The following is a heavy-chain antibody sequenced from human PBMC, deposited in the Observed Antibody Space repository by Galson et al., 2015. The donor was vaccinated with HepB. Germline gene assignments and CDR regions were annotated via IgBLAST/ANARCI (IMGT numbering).Heavy chain of an antibody. CDR1: GFTFDNYA. CDR3: ARENTVLRDSDWSFIFDY. J-gene: IGHJ4*02. Sequence: SLRLSCAASGFTFDNYAMSWVRQAPGKGLEWVSGINWHGGSTRYADSVKGRFTISRDNAKNSLYLQMNSLRAEDTALYYCARENTVLRDSDWSFIFDYWGQGTLVTVSS. D-gene: IGHD3-9*01. CDR2: INWHGGST. V-gene: IGHV3-20*04.